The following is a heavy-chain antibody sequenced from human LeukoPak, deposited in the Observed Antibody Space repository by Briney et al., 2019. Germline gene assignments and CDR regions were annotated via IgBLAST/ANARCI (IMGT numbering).Heavy chain of an antibody. D-gene: IGHD6-13*01. CDR1: GFSFSTYV. V-gene: IGHV3-21*01. J-gene: IGHJ3*02. Sequence: GGSLRLSCAASGFSFSTYVLSWVRQTPGKGLEWVSSISSSSSYIYYADSVEGRFTISRDNAKNSLYLQMNSLRAEDTAVYYCARTLAAAGIHDAFDIWGQGTMVTVSS. CDR3: ARTLAAAGIHDAFDI. CDR2: ISSSSSYI.